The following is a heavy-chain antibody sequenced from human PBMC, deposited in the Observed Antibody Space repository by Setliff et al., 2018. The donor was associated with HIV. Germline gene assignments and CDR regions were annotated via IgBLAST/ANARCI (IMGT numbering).Heavy chain of an antibody. CDR1: GGSISSSSYY. CDR3: ARGPGGWQREFYYYLDV. Sequence: SETLSLTCTVSGGSISSSSYYWGWLRQPPGKGLEWIGTIYYSGSTYYNPSLKSRVTMSVDTSKNQFSLKLRSVTAADTAVYYCARGPGGWQREFYYYLDVWCTGTTVTVSS. CDR2: IYYSGST. J-gene: IGHJ6*03. D-gene: IGHD3-10*01. V-gene: IGHV4-39*07.